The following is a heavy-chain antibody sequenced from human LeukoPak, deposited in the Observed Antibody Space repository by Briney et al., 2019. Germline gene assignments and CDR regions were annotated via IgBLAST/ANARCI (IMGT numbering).Heavy chain of an antibody. J-gene: IGHJ5*02. CDR1: GFTFSSYA. D-gene: IGHD5-12*01. V-gene: IGHV3-7*01. Sequence: PGGSLRLSCAASGFTFSSYAMSWVRQAPGKGLEWVANIKQDGSEKYYVDSVKGRFTISRDNAKNSLYLQMNSLRAEDTAVYYCARELYSGYDRGDWFDPWGQGTLVTVSS. CDR3: ARELYSGYDRGDWFDP. CDR2: IKQDGSEK.